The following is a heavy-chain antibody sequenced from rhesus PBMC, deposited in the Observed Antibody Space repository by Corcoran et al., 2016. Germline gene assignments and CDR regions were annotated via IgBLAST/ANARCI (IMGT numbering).Heavy chain of an antibody. Sequence: QVQLQESGPGLVKPSETLSLTCAVSGGSISSSNWWSWIRQPPGKGLEWIGYISGSSGSTYYNPSLKSRVTISTDTSKNQFSLKLSSVTAADTAVYYCAREEFLDWLSFDYWGQGVLVTVSS. J-gene: IGHJ4*01. V-gene: IGHV4-65*01. CDR3: AREEFLDWLSFDY. D-gene: IGHD3-3*01. CDR2: ISGSSGST. CDR1: GGSISSSNW.